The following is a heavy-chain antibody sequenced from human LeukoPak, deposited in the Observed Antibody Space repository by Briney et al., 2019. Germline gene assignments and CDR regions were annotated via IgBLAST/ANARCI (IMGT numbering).Heavy chain of an antibody. CDR2: ISYDGNNK. CDR1: GFSITNYA. Sequence: GGSLRLSCAASGFSITNYAIYWVRQAPDKGLEWVAVISYDGNNKYYADSVRGRFTISRDNAKNSIYLQMNSLRVEDTAVYYCAKDIVGGGDDYWGQGTLVIVSS. V-gene: IGHV3-30*04. CDR3: AKDIVGGGDDY. D-gene: IGHD2-21*02. J-gene: IGHJ4*02.